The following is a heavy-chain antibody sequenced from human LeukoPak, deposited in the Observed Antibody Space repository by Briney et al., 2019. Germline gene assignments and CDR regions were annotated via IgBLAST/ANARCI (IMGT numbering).Heavy chain of an antibody. D-gene: IGHD3-22*01. CDR2: MDGNSGKT. CDR1: GYTFTSYD. Sequence: ASVNVSCKTSGYTFTSYDINWVRQVTGQGLEWVGGMDGNSGKTAYAQNFLGRVTITRNSSIGTAYMELSRLRSEDTAVYYCARLYYYASSGYDALDIWGQGTMVAVSS. J-gene: IGHJ3*02. V-gene: IGHV1-8*01. CDR3: ARLYYYASSGYDALDI.